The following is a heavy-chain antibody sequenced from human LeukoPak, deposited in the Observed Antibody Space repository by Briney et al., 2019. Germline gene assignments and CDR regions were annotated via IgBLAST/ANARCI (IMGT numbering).Heavy chain of an antibody. CDR1: GYTFTSYG. CDR3: ARGNNKYQLLHRGSYFDY. V-gene: IGHV1-18*01. J-gene: IGHJ4*02. CDR2: ISAYNGNT. D-gene: IGHD2-2*01. Sequence: ASVKVSCKASGYTFTSYGISWVRQAPGQGLEWMGWISAYNGNTNYAQKLQGRVTMTTDTSTSTAYMELRSLRSDDTAVYYCARGNNKYQLLHRGSYFDYWGQGTLVTVSS.